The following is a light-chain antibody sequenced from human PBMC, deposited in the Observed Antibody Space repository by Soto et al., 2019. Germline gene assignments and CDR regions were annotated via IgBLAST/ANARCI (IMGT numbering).Light chain of an antibody. CDR2: LNNDGSH. CDR1: SGHSSHA. Sequence: QSVLTQSPSASASLGASVKLTCTLSSGHSSHAIAWHQLQPEKGPRYLMKLNNDGSHSKGDGIPDRFTGSSSGAERYLTISSRQSEDEADYYCQTWGSGSWVFGGGTKLTVL. V-gene: IGLV4-69*01. J-gene: IGLJ3*02. CDR3: QTWGSGSWV.